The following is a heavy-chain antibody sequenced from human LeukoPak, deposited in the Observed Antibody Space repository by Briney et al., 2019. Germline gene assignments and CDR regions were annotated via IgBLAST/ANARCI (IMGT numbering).Heavy chain of an antibody. J-gene: IGHJ3*02. CDR1: GGSISSSTYS. Sequence: SETLSLTCAVSGGSISSSTYSWSWIRQPPGKGLEWIGYIYYSGTTYYNPSLKSRVTISVDTSKNQFSLKLSSVTAADTAVYYRARDGTYYYAFDIWGQGTMVTVSS. D-gene: IGHD3-10*01. CDR3: ARDGTYYYAFDI. CDR2: IYYSGTT. V-gene: IGHV4-30-4*07.